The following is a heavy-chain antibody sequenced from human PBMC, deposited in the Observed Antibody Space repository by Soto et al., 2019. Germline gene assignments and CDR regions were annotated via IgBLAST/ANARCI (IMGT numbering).Heavy chain of an antibody. CDR3: AAPGTYYYDSSGYGFDP. Sequence: QMQLVQSGPEVKKPGTSVKVSCKASGFTFTSSAVQWVRQARGQRLEWIGWIVVGSGNTNYAQKFQERVTITRDMSTSTDYMALSSLRSEDTAVYYCAAPGTYYYDSSGYGFDPWGQGTLVTVSS. D-gene: IGHD3-22*01. CDR2: IVVGSGNT. V-gene: IGHV1-58*01. J-gene: IGHJ5*02. CDR1: GFTFTSSA.